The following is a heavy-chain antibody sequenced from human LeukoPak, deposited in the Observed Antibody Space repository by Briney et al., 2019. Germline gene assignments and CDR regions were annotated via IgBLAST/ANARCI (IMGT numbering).Heavy chain of an antibody. D-gene: IGHD2-2*01. CDR3: ARDGCSTTSCYAD. CDR2: IYSGGTT. Sequence: GGSLRLSCAASGFTVSNNYMSWVRQAPGKGLEWVSVIYSGGTTYYTDSVKGRFTISRDKFKNTLCLQMNSLRAEDTAVYYCARDGCSTTSCYADWGQGTLVTVSS. V-gene: IGHV3-53*01. CDR1: GFTVSNNY. J-gene: IGHJ4*02.